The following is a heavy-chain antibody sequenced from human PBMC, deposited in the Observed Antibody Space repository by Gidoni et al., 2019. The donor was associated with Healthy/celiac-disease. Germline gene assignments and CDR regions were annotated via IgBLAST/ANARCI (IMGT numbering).Heavy chain of an antibody. D-gene: IGHD2-2*01. J-gene: IGHJ5*02. CDR1: GGPISSGGYY. V-gene: IGHV4-31*03. CDR3: AQTVVVPASYWFDP. Sequence: QVQLQESGLGLVKPSQTLSLTCTVSGGPISSGGYYWSWIRQHPGKGLEWIGYIYYSGSTYYNPSLKSRVTIAVDTSKNQFSLKLSSVTAADTAVYYCAQTVVVPASYWFDPWGQGTLVTVSS. CDR2: IYYSGST.